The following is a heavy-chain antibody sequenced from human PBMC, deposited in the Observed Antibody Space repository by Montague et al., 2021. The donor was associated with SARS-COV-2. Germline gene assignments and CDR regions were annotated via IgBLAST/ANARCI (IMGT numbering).Heavy chain of an antibody. CDR1: GGSVSSDSYY. Sequence: SETRSLTCTVSGGSVSSDSYYWSWIRQPPGKGLEWIGHFYYSGSTNYNPSLKSRVTISVDTSKNQFSLKLTSVTAADTAVYFCARVYYDISAMDVWGQGTTVTVSS. CDR2: FYYSGST. D-gene: IGHD3-9*01. CDR3: ARVYYDISAMDV. J-gene: IGHJ6*02. V-gene: IGHV4-61*01.